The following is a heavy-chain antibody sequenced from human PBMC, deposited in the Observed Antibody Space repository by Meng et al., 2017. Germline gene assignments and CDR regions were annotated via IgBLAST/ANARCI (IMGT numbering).Heavy chain of an antibody. V-gene: IGHV4-4*02. J-gene: IGHJ4*02. D-gene: IGHD4-17*01. CDR3: ARGTDYGDYYFDY. CDR1: GGSISSSNW. Sequence: QWKLQESGQGLVKPAGTLSLTCAVSGGSISSSNWWSWVRQPPGKGLEWIGEIYHSGSTNYNPSLKSRVTISVDKSKNQFSLKLSSVTAADTAVYYCARGTDYGDYYFDYWGQGTLVTVSS. CDR2: IYHSGST.